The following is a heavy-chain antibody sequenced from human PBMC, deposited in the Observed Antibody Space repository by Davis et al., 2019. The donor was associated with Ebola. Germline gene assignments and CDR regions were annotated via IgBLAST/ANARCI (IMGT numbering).Heavy chain of an antibody. J-gene: IGHJ4*02. Sequence: SETLSLTCTVSGGSVSSGSYYWSWIRQPPGKGLEWIGYIYYSGSTNYNPSLKSRVTISVDTSKNQFSLKLSSVTAADTAVYYCARVPNDYGDYYFDYWGQGTLVTVSS. CDR2: IYYSGST. V-gene: IGHV4-61*01. D-gene: IGHD4-17*01. CDR1: GGSVSSGSYY. CDR3: ARVPNDYGDYYFDY.